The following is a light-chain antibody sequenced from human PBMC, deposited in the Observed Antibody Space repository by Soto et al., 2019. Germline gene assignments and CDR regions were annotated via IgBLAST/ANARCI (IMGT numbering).Light chain of an antibody. CDR3: QQHNDWPRRT. V-gene: IGKV3-15*01. Sequence: EIVVTQSPVTLSVSPGERATLSCRASQSVNRNLAWYQQKPGQAPRLLIYGASTRATGVPARFSGSGSGTEFTLTISSLQSEDFAVYYCQQHNDWPRRTFGQGTKVDIK. CDR1: QSVNRN. J-gene: IGKJ1*01. CDR2: GAS.